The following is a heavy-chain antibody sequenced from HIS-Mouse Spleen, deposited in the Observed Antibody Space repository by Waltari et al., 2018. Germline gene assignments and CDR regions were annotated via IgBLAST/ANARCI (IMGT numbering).Heavy chain of an antibody. Sequence: EVQLVESGGGLVQPGGSLRLSCAASGFTFSSYDMPWVRQATGKGVEWVSAIGTAGDTYYQGSGKGRFTISRENAKNYLYLQMNSLRAGDTAVYYCAREGVGGSSGAFDIWGQGTMVTVSS. D-gene: IGHD6-6*01. V-gene: IGHV3-13*01. CDR1: GFTFSSYD. CDR3: AREGVGGSSGAFDI. J-gene: IGHJ3*02. CDR2: IGTAGDT.